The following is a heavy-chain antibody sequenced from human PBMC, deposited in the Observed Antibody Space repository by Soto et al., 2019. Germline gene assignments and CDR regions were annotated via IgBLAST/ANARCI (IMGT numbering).Heavy chain of an antibody. CDR3: ARDNRDCSSFNCYNPGRVFGLDV. D-gene: IGHD2-2*02. Sequence: GGSLRLSCAASGFTFNNYNLHWVRQAPGNSLESVAVISFDGTTDYYADSVKGRFTVSRDNSKNTLSLQMDSLRPEDTAVYYCARDNRDCSSFNCYNPGRVFGLDVWGQGTTVTVSS. CDR2: ISFDGTTD. CDR1: GFTFNNYN. V-gene: IGHV3-30-3*01. J-gene: IGHJ6*02.